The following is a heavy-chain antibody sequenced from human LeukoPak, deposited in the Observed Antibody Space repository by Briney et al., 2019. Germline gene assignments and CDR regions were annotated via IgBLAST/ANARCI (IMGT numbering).Heavy chain of an antibody. CDR1: GFTFSSYA. V-gene: IGHV3-23*01. J-gene: IGHJ5*02. CDR3: AKDPNAYRDYYGSYWFDP. CDR2: TSGSGGST. Sequence: GGSLRLSCAASGFTFSSYAMSWVRQAPGKGLEWVSATSGSGGSTYYADSVKGRFTISRDNSKNTLYLQMNSLRAEDTAVYYCAKDPNAYRDYYGSYWFDPWGQGTLVTVSS. D-gene: IGHD3-10*01.